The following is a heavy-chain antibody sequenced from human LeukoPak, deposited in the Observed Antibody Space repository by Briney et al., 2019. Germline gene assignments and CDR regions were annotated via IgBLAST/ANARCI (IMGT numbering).Heavy chain of an antibody. CDR1: GFTFSSYG. D-gene: IGHD3-9*01. J-gene: IGHJ4*02. Sequence: GGSLRLSCAASGFTFSSYGMHWVRQAPGKGLEWVAFIRYDGSNKYYADSVKGRFTISRDNSKNTLYLQMNSLRAEDTAVYYCAKGLRYFDWLSDFDYWGQGTLVTVSS. CDR2: IRYDGSNK. V-gene: IGHV3-30*02. CDR3: AKGLRYFDWLSDFDY.